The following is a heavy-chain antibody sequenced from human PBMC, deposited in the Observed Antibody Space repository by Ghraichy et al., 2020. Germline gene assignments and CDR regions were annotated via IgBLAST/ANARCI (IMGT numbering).Heavy chain of an antibody. Sequence: GGSLRLSCAASGFTFSSYAMSWVRQAPGKGLEWVSAISGSGGSTYYADSVKGRFTISRDNSKNTLYLQMNSLRAEDTAVYYCTGPVMYYFDYWGQGTLVTVSS. J-gene: IGHJ4*02. V-gene: IGHV3-23*01. CDR1: GFTFSSYA. CDR3: TGPVMYYFDY. CDR2: ISGSGGST. D-gene: IGHD3-16*01.